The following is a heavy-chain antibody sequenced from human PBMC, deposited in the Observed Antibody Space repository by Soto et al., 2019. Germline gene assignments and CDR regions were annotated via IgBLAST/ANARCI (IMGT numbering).Heavy chain of an antibody. D-gene: IGHD3-3*01. CDR2: ISAYNGNT. CDR1: GYTFTSYG. J-gene: IGHJ4*02. Sequence: VASVKVSCKASGYTFTSYGISWVRQAPGQGLESMGWISAYNGNTNYAQKLQGRVTMTTDTSTSTAYMELRSLRSDDTAVYYCARERSLEPYYDFWSGYSFFDYWGQGTLVTAPQ. CDR3: ARERSLEPYYDFWSGYSFFDY. V-gene: IGHV1-18*01.